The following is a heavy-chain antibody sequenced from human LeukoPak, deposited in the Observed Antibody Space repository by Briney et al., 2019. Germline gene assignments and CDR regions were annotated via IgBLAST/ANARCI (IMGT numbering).Heavy chain of an antibody. CDR1: GFTFSTDN. D-gene: IGHD2-2*01. J-gene: IGHJ3*02. CDR3: VRPYPSTRNALDM. Sequence: GRSLRLSCAPSGFTFSTDNIHWGRHAPGRGLVWVSRINSAGSSTTYADSVKGRFTISRDNAKNTLYLEMKSLRAEDTAVYYCVRPYPSTRNALDMWGQGTMVTVSS. CDR2: INSAGSST. V-gene: IGHV3-74*03.